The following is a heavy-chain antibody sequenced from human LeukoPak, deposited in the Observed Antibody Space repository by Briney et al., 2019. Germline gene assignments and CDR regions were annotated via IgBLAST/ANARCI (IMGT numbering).Heavy chain of an antibody. Sequence: SETLSLTCAVSGGSISSSNWWSWVRQPPGKGLEWIGRIFHTGTTDYKTSLKGRVTISVDKSKNQFSLKLRSVTAADTAVYYCARETSQKGAHYMDVWGKGTTVTISS. CDR3: ARETSQKGAHYMDV. D-gene: IGHD3-16*01. J-gene: IGHJ6*03. CDR1: GGSISSSNW. V-gene: IGHV4-4*02. CDR2: IFHTGTT.